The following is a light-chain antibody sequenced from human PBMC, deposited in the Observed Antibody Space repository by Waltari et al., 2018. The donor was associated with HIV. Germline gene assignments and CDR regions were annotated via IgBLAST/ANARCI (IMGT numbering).Light chain of an antibody. CDR3: SAWDSSLTAWV. Sequence: QAGLAQPPSVSKGLGQTATLPCTGNSNNVGYQGADWLQQHQGHPPKLLSYRNNDRPSGISERLSASRSGNTASLTITGLQPEDEADYYCSAWDSSLTAWVFGGGTKLTVL. J-gene: IGLJ3*02. CDR2: RNN. CDR1: SNNVGYQG. V-gene: IGLV10-54*01.